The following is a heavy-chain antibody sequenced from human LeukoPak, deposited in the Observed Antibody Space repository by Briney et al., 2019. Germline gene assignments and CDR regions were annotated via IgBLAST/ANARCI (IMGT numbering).Heavy chain of an antibody. CDR2: IIPILGIA. Sequence: SVKVSCKASGGTFSSYAISWVRRAPGQGLEWMGRIIPILGIANYAQKFQGRVTITADKSTSTAYMELSSLRSEDTAVYYCAREKDYYGSGSYYYWGQGTLVTVSS. D-gene: IGHD3-10*01. V-gene: IGHV1-69*04. CDR3: AREKDYYGSGSYYY. CDR1: GGTFSSYA. J-gene: IGHJ4*02.